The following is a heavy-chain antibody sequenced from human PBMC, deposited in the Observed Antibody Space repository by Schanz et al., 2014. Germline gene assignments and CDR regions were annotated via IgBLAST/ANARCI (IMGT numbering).Heavy chain of an antibody. V-gene: IGHV3-11*05. Sequence: QVQLVESGGGLVKPGGSLRLSCAASGFTFNAYYMSWIRQAPGKGLEWVSFISGSGSYTNYADSVKGRFTISRDSAKNTLYLQMNSLRAEDTAVYYCAKVWGSDYFYPFDYWGQGTLVTVSS. CDR3: AKVWGSDYFYPFDY. CDR2: ISGSGSYT. CDR1: GFTFNAYY. J-gene: IGHJ4*02. D-gene: IGHD3-22*01.